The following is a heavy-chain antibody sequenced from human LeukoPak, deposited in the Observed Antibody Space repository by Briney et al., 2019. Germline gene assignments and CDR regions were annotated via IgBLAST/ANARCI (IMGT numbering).Heavy chain of an antibody. J-gene: IGHJ4*02. D-gene: IGHD3-22*01. CDR2: MSSDGNAM. CDR3: VRESEYYFDHSASFDY. Sequence: TGGSLRLSCAASGFTSTAYLIHWVRQAPGKGLEWVAVMSSDGNAMFYADSVKGRFTISRDNSKNTLYLQMNSLRAEDTAVYYCVRESEYYFDHSASFDYWGQGTLVTVSS. V-gene: IGHV3-30-3*01. CDR1: GFTSTAYL.